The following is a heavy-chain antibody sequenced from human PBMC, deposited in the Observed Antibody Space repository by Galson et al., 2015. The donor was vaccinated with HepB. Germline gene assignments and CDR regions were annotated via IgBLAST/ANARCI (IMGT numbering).Heavy chain of an antibody. CDR2: INPSGGST. D-gene: IGHD1-14*01. J-gene: IGHJ4*02. V-gene: IGHV1-46*03. CDR1: GYTFTSYY. CDR3: ASGRVGRFPPGNY. Sequence: SVKVSCKASGYTFTSYYMHWVRQAPGQGLEWMGIINPSGGSTSYARKFQGRVTMTRDTSTSTVYMELSSLRSEDTAVYYCASGRVGRFPPGNYWGQGTLVTVSS.